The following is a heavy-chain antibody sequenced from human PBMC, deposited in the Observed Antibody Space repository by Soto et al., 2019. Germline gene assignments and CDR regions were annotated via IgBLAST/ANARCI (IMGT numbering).Heavy chain of an antibody. V-gene: IGHV3-23*01. CDR3: ARRSPSWAFDI. CDR1: GFTFSNYA. D-gene: IGHD2-15*01. CDR2: VSGSGSST. Sequence: EVQLLESGGGLVQPGGSLRLSCAVSGFTFSNYAMSWVRQAPGKGLEWVSAVSGSGSSTYYADSVKGRFTISRDNSKNTRYRQINSRRAEDTAVYYCARRSPSWAFDIGGQGTRVTVSS. J-gene: IGHJ3*02.